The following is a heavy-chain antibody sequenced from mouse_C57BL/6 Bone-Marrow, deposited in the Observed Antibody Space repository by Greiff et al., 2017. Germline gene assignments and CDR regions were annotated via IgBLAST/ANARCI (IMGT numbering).Heavy chain of an antibody. Sequence: EVKLQESGGGLVQPGGSMKLSCVASGFTFSNYWMNWVRQSPEKGLEWVAQIRLKSDNYATHYAESVKGRFTISRDDSKSSVYLQMNNLRAEDTGIYYGTAESSGVWVYFDYWGQGTTLTVSA. CDR2: IRLKSDNYAT. V-gene: IGHV6-3*01. D-gene: IGHD1-1*01. CDR1: GFTFSNYW. J-gene: IGHJ2*01. CDR3: TAESSGVWVYFDY.